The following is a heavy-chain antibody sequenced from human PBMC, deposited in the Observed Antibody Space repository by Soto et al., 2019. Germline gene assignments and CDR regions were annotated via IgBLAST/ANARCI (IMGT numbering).Heavy chain of an antibody. D-gene: IGHD3-3*01. CDR1: GGSISSGGYY. CDR2: IYYSGST. J-gene: IGHJ4*02. Sequence: PSETLSLTCTVSGGSISSGGYYWSWIRQHPGKGLEWIGYIYYSGSTYYNPSLKSRVTISVDTSKNQFSLKLSSVTAADTAVYYCARGAIFGVVQYYFDYWGQGTLVTVSS. V-gene: IGHV4-31*03. CDR3: ARGAIFGVVQYYFDY.